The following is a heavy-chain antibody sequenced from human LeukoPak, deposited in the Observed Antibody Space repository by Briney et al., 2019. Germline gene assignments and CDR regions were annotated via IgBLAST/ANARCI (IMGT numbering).Heavy chain of an antibody. J-gene: IGHJ4*02. D-gene: IGHD4-23*01. CDR2: IYYSGST. CDR1: GGSISSSSYY. CDR3: ARDGWRSNYGGIPGFDY. V-gene: IGHV4-39*07. Sequence: SETPSLTCTVSGGSISSSSYYWGWIRQPPGKGLEWIGSIYYSGSTYYNPSLKSRVTISVDTSKNQFSLKLSSVTAADTAVYYCARDGWRSNYGGIPGFDYWGQGTLVTVSS.